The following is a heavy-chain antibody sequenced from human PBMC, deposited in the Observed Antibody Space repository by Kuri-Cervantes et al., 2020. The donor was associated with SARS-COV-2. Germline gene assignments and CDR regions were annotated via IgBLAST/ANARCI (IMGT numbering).Heavy chain of an antibody. Sequence: ASVKVSCKASGYTFSNYGISWLRQAPGQGPEWMGWISVDNADTNYAQKFQGRVTMTTDTSTNTAYMELRSLRSDDTAVYYCARDSWTMIRGVISVSFDYWGQGTLVTVSS. CDR3: ARDSWTMIRGVISVSFDY. D-gene: IGHD3-10*01. J-gene: IGHJ4*02. CDR2: ISVDNADT. CDR1: GYTFSNYG. V-gene: IGHV1-18*04.